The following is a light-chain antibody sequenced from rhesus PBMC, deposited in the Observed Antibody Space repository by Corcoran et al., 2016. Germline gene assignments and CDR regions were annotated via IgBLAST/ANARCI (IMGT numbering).Light chain of an antibody. CDR3: QQYNSAPWT. CDR2: RAS. Sequence: DIQMTQSPSSLSAPVGDRVTITCRASQGISSWLAWYQQKPGKAPTLLIYRASSLQSGVASRFSGGGSGTDFPLTISSLQPEDIATYYCQQYNSAPWTFGQGTKVEIK. J-gene: IGKJ1*01. CDR1: QGISSW. V-gene: IGKV1-21*01.